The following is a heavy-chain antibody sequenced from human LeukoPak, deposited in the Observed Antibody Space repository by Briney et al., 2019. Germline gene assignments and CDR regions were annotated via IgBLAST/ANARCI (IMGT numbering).Heavy chain of an antibody. CDR1: GFTFSSYA. J-gene: IGHJ6*02. D-gene: IGHD6-13*01. V-gene: IGHV3-30-3*01. Sequence: GGSLRLSCAASGFTFSSYAMHWVRQAPGKGLEWVAVISYDGSNKYYADSVKGRFTISRDNAKNSLYLQMNSLRAEDTAVYYCARSSGYRNGMDVWGQGTTVTVSS. CDR3: ARSSGYRNGMDV. CDR2: ISYDGSNK.